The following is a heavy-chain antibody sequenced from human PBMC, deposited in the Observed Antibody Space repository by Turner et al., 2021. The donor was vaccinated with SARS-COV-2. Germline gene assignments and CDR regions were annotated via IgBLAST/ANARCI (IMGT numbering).Heavy chain of an antibody. CDR2: VSGLGDTR. CDR1: GFTFNTYA. D-gene: IGHD7-27*01. CDR3: VRDRPRPGDREGLDI. V-gene: IGHV3-23*01. Sequence: EVQVLESGGGLAQPGGSLRLSGAASGFTFNTYAMSWVRQAPGKGLVWVSVVSGLGDTRFYADSVRGRFTISRDNTKNRVERQMKRRRPDDTALDYWVRDRPRPGDREGLDIWGQGTMVTFSS. J-gene: IGHJ3*02.